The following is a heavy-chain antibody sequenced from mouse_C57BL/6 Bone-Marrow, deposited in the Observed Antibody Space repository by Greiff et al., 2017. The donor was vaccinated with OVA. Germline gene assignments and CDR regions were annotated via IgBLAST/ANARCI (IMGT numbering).Heavy chain of an antibody. D-gene: IGHD1-1*02. V-gene: IGHV1-54*01. CDR1: GYAFTNYL. J-gene: IGHJ2*01. Sequence: QVQLQQSGAELVRPGTSVKLSCKASGYAFTNYLIEWVKQRPGQGLEWIGVINPGSGGTNYNEKFKGKATLTADKSSSTAYMQLSSLTSEDSAVYFCARWWFDYWGQGTTLTVSS. CDR3: ARWWFDY. CDR2: INPGSGGT.